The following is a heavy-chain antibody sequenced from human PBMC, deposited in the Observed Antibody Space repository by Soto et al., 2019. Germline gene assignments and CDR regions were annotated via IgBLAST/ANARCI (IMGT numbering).Heavy chain of an antibody. CDR1: GFTVSSHY. Sequence: VGSLRLSCAASGFTVSSHYMSWGRQTPGKGLEWVSILYASDSTFYADSVEGRFTISRDNSKNTVYLQLNSLRAEDTAVYYCATTVTRLIAFDVWGQGTMVTVSS. D-gene: IGHD4-17*01. J-gene: IGHJ3*01. CDR2: LYASDST. CDR3: ATTVTRLIAFDV. V-gene: IGHV3-53*01.